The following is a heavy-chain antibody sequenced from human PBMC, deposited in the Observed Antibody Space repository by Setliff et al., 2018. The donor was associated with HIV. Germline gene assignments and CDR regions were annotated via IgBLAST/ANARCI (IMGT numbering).Heavy chain of an antibody. V-gene: IGHV4-59*01. CDR1: GGSIKSYY. D-gene: IGHD4-17*01. CDR3: AREIYGGNSRPFDY. CDR2: VYYNGNT. Sequence: SETLSLTCTVSGGSIKSYYWSWIRQAPGKGLEWIGYVYYNGNTNYNPSLKSRITISVDTSKNQFSLKLTSVTAADTAVYYCAREIYGGNSRPFDYWGQGTLVT. J-gene: IGHJ4*02.